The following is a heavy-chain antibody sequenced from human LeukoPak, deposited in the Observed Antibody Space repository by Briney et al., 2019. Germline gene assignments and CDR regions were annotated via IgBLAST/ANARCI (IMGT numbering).Heavy chain of an antibody. Sequence: GGSLRLSCEASGFTFSSYAMRWVRQAPGKGLVWVARINPNGITTTYTDSVKGRFTISRDNAKNTLYLQMNSLRVEDTAVYYCARDFAGDRDYWGQGTLVTVSS. V-gene: IGHV3-74*01. CDR1: GFTFSSYA. D-gene: IGHD4-17*01. CDR3: ARDFAGDRDY. CDR2: INPNGITT. J-gene: IGHJ4*02.